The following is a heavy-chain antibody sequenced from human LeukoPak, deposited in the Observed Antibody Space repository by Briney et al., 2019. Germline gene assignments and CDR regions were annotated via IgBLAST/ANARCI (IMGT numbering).Heavy chain of an antibody. J-gene: IGHJ5*02. Sequence: ASVKVSCKASGGTFSSYAISWVRQAPGQGLEWMGGIIPIFGTANYAQKFQGRVTITADESTSTAYMELSSLRSEDTAVYYCARSTYYYGSGSYHWFDPWGQGTLVTVSS. D-gene: IGHD3-10*01. CDR2: IIPIFGTA. V-gene: IGHV1-69*13. CDR1: GGTFSSYA. CDR3: ARSTYYYGSGSYHWFDP.